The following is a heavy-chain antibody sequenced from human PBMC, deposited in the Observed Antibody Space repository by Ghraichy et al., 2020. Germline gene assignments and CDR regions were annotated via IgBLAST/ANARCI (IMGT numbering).Heavy chain of an antibody. CDR1: GFTFSNAW. J-gene: IGHJ2*01. D-gene: IGHD5-12*01. CDR2: IQSKTDGGTA. CDR3: SPSPGRGYSYGNI. Sequence: GGSLRLTCAASGFTFSNAWMTWVRQAPGKGLEWLGRIQSKTDGGTADYAAAVEGRFTISRDDSKTTLYLQLNTVKIDDTAVYYCSPSPGRGYSYGNIWGRGTLVTVSS. V-gene: IGHV3-15*01.